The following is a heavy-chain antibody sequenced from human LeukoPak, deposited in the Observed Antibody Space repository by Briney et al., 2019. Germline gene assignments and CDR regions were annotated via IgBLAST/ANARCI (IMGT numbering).Heavy chain of an antibody. Sequence: GGSLRLSCAASGFTFSSYWMHWVRQAPGKGLVWVSRINSDGSSTSYADSVKGRFTISRDNAKNSLYLQMNSLRAEDTAVYYCAKYYYDTSGYSAEYFQHWGQGTLVTVSS. J-gene: IGHJ1*01. CDR1: GFTFSSYW. CDR2: INSDGSST. CDR3: AKYYYDTSGYSAEYFQH. D-gene: IGHD3-22*01. V-gene: IGHV3-74*01.